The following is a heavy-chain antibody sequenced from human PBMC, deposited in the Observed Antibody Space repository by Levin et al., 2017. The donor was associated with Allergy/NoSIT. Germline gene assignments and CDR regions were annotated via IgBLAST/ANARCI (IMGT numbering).Heavy chain of an antibody. CDR1: GFTFDDYA. Sequence: GGSLRLSCAASGFTFDDYAMHWVRQAPGKGLEWVSGISWNSGSIGYADSVKGRFTISRDNAKNSLYLQMNSLRAEDTALYYCAKDGTRYSYGYLNGGFDYWGQGTLVTVSS. D-gene: IGHD5-18*01. J-gene: IGHJ4*02. CDR3: AKDGTRYSYGYLNGGFDY. V-gene: IGHV3-9*01. CDR2: ISWNSGSI.